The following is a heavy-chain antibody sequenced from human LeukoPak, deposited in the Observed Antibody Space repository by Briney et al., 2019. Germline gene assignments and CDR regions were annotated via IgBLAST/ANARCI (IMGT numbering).Heavy chain of an antibody. CDR2: INPSGGST. D-gene: IGHD6-13*01. CDR1: GYTFTSYY. CDR3: ARDFPIAAAAPTSFDY. Sequence: ASVKVSCKASGYTFTSYYMHWVRQAPGQGLEWMGIINPSGGSTSYAQKFQGRVTMTRDMSTSTVYMELSSLRSEDTAVYYCARDFPIAAAAPTSFDYWGQGTLVTVSS. J-gene: IGHJ4*02. V-gene: IGHV1-46*01.